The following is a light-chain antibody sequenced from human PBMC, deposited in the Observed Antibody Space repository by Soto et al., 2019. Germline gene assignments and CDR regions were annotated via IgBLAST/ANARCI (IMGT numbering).Light chain of an antibody. J-gene: IGLJ1*01. V-gene: IGLV2-14*01. CDR2: DVS. Sequence: QSVLTQHASVSGYPGQSITISCTGASSDVGAYNYVAWCQQHPGKGPKLLIYDVSNRPSGFSSRFSGSKSGNTASLTISGLRAEDEADYFCSSYTTSSTYVFGTGTKVTVL. CDR3: SSYTTSSTYV. CDR1: SSDVGAYNY.